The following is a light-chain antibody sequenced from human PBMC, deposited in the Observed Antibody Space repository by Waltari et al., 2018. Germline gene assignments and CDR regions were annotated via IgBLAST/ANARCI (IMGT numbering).Light chain of an antibody. Sequence: QSALTQPASVSGTPGQSLTIPCSGPGSDIGGNKYVSWYQQHPGEAPKVIIYDVTSRPSGVSDRFSGSKSGNTAFLTISGLQAEDEADYYCSSYATTRVIFGGGTKVTVL. J-gene: IGLJ2*01. CDR3: SSYATTRVI. V-gene: IGLV2-14*03. CDR2: DVT. CDR1: GSDIGGNKY.